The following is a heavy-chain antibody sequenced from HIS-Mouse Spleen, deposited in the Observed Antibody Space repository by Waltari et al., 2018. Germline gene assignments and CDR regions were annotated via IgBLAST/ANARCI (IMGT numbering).Heavy chain of an antibody. V-gene: IGHV1-2*02. J-gene: IGHJ4*02. D-gene: IGHD3-16*01. CDR2: INHNSGGT. CDR1: GYTFTGYY. CDR3: ARVSSGGSDFDY. Sequence: QVQLVQSGAEVKKPGASVKVSCKASGYTFTGYYMPWVRQAPGQGLEWMGWINHNSGGTNYAQKFQGRVTMTRDTSISTAYMELSRLRSDDTAVYYCARVSSGGSDFDYWGQGTLVTVSS.